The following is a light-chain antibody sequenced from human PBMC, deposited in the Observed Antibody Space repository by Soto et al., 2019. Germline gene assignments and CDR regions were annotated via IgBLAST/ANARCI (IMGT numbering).Light chain of an antibody. V-gene: IGKV4-1*01. Sequence: DIVMTQSPDSLAVSLGERATIRCRSSQSVLFSSNNKNYLAWYQQRPGQPPKLLLYWASTRDSGVPDRFSGSGSETDFTITINSLQAQDVAMYFCQQYYSGVT. CDR3: QQYYSGVT. CDR2: WAS. J-gene: IGKJ4*02. CDR1: QSVLFSSNNKNY.